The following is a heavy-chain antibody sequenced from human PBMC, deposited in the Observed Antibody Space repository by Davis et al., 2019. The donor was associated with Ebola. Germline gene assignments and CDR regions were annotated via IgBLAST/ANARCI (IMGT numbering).Heavy chain of an antibody. Sequence: PGGSLRLSCVVSGFTFSDFAMHWVRQAPGKGLEWVAIVSYDGAKAYYGDSVKGRFTISRDGSKNTVYLQMDSLRPDDTAVYYCARVGYTSPFDHWGQGTLVTVSS. CDR1: GFTFSDFA. CDR3: ARVGYTSPFDH. J-gene: IGHJ4*02. D-gene: IGHD6-19*01. V-gene: IGHV3-30*04. CDR2: VSYDGAKA.